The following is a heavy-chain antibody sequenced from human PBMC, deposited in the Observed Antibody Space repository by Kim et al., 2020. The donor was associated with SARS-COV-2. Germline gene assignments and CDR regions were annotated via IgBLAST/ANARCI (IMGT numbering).Heavy chain of an antibody. J-gene: IGHJ5*02. D-gene: IGHD3-22*01. V-gene: IGHV4-31*02. Sequence: PYPSGRITISVDTSKNQFSLKLSSVTAADTAVYYCASAPMIVLVIGWFDPWGQGTLVTVSS. CDR3: ASAPMIVLVIGWFDP.